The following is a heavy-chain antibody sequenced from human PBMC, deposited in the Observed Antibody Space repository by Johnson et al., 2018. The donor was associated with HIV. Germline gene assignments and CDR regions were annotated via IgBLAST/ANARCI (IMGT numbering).Heavy chain of an antibody. Sequence: QVQLVESGGGLVKPGGSLRLSCVGSGFTFSDYYMSWVRQAPGKGLEWVAVISYDGSNKYYADSVKGRFTISRDNSKNTLYLQMNSLRAEDTAVYYCARDNTTFGGAFDIWGQGTMVTVSS. V-gene: IGHV3-30*03. CDR2: ISYDGSNK. D-gene: IGHD3-16*01. CDR1: GFTFSDYY. J-gene: IGHJ3*02. CDR3: ARDNTTFGGAFDI.